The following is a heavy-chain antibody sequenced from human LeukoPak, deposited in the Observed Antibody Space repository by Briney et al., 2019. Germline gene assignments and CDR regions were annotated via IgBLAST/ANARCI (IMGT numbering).Heavy chain of an antibody. V-gene: IGHV1-2*02. CDR2: INPNSGGT. CDR1: GYTFTGYY. CDR3: ARDERYSSSWYGLNYYYHYMDV. Sequence: ASVKVSCKASGYTFTGYYMHWVRQAPGQGLEWMGWINPNSGGTNYAQKFQGRVTMTRDTSTSTVYMELSSLRSEDTAVYYCARDERYSSSWYGLNYYYHYMDVWGKGTTVTISS. D-gene: IGHD6-13*01. J-gene: IGHJ6*03.